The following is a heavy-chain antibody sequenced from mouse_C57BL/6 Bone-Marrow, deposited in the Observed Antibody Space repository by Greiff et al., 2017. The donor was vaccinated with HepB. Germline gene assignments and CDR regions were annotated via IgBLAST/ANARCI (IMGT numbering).Heavy chain of an antibody. V-gene: IGHV1-5*01. D-gene: IGHD1-1*01. CDR2: IYPGNSDT. Sequence: EVQLQQSGTVLARPGASVKMSCKTSGYTFTSYWMHWVKQRPGQGLEWIGDIYPGNSDTSYNQKFKGKAKLTAVTSASTAYMELSSLTNEVSAVFYCTTTVVPLDYWGQGTSVTVSS. CDR1: GYTFTSYW. CDR3: TTTVVPLDY. J-gene: IGHJ4*01.